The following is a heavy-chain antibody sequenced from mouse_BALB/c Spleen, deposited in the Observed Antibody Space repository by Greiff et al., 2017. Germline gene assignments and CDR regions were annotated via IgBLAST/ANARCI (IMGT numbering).Heavy chain of an antibody. CDR1: GYSFTSYY. J-gene: IGHJ3*01. CDR2: IDPFNGGT. D-gene: IGHD2-2*01. CDR3: ARWGYDVFAY. V-gene: IGHV1S135*01. Sequence: VQLQQSGPELMKPGASVKISCKASGYSFTSYYMHWVKQSHGKSLEWIGYIDPFNGGTSYNQKFKGKATLTVDKSSSTAYMHLSSLTSEDSAVYYCARWGYDVFAYWGQGTLVTVSA.